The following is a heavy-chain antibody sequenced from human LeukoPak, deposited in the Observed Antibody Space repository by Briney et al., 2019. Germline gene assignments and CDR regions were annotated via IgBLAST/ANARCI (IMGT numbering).Heavy chain of an antibody. D-gene: IGHD3-16*02. V-gene: IGHV1-2*02. CDR3: ARGGYDYVWGSYLLGLDY. CDR1: GYTFTSYG. J-gene: IGHJ4*02. Sequence: ASVKVSCKASGYTFTSYGISWVRQAPGQGLEWMGWINPNSGGTNYAQKFQGRVTMTRDTSISAAYMELSRLRSADTAVYYCARGGYDYVWGSYLLGLDYWGQGTLVTVSS. CDR2: INPNSGGT.